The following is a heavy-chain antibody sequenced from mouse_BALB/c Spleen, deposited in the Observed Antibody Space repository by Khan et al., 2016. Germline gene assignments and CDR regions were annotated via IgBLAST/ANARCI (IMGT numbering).Heavy chain of an antibody. V-gene: IGHV1-5*01. D-gene: IGHD3-2*01. Sequence: EVQLQQSGTVLARPGASVKMSCKASGYTFSNYWMHWMKQRPGQGLEWIGVIYPGNTDATYNQNFKGKAELTAVASTSTAYMELSSLTNEDSAVYYCTRVDTTGYAWFAYWGQGTLVTVSA. J-gene: IGHJ3*01. CDR3: TRVDTTGYAWFAY. CDR1: GYTFSNYW. CDR2: IYPGNTDA.